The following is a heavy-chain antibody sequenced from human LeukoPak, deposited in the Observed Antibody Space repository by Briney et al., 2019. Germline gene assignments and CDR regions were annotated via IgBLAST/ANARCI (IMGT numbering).Heavy chain of an antibody. Sequence: PGGSLRLSCAASGFTFNSYAMTWVRQGAGRGLEWVSTISGTSGTASYADSVEGRFSISRDDSKNTVYLQMTSPRVEDTAVYFCARVQPDNNDEYNWFDPWGQGTQVTVSS. CDR3: ARVQPDNNDEYNWFDP. V-gene: IGHV3-23*01. D-gene: IGHD1-1*01. CDR2: ISGTSGTA. J-gene: IGHJ5*02. CDR1: GFTFNSYA.